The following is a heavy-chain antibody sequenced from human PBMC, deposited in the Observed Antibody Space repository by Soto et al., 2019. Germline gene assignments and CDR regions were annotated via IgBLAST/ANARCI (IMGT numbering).Heavy chain of an antibody. V-gene: IGHV1-69*12. CDR2: IIPIFGTA. CDR1: GGTFSSYA. CDR3: ARDRGPSSGYYPYWFDP. Sequence: QVQLVQSGAEVKKPGSSVKVSCKASGGTFSSYAITWVRQAPGQGLEWMGGIIPIFGTANYAQKFQARVPITADESTSTAYMELRSLRSEDTAVYYCARDRGPSSGYYPYWFDPWGQGTLVTVSS. J-gene: IGHJ5*02. D-gene: IGHD3-22*01.